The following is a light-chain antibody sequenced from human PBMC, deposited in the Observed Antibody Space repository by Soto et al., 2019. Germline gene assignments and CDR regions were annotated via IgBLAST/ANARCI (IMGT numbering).Light chain of an antibody. CDR3: SSYTSSSAVV. CDR1: SSDDGGYNY. Sequence: QSVLTQPASVSGSPGQSITISCTGTSSDDGGYNYVSWYQQHPGKAPKLMIYDVSNRPSGVSNRFSGSKSGNTASLTISGLQAEDEADYYCSSYTSSSAVVFGGGTQRTVL. V-gene: IGLV2-14*01. CDR2: DVS. J-gene: IGLJ2*01.